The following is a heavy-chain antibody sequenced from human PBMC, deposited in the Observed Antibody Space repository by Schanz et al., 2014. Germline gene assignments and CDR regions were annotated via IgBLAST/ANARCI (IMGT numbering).Heavy chain of an antibody. Sequence: QVHLVQSGAEVKKPGASVKVSCKASGYNITSNDVTWVRQATGQGLEWMGWMNPDSGNTGYAQKFQGRVTMTTDTSTSTAYMELRSLRSDDTAVYYCARDRRRYCSTASCLHDNWFDPWGQGTLVIVSS. D-gene: IGHD2-2*01. CDR1: GYNITSND. CDR2: MNPDSGNT. J-gene: IGHJ5*02. CDR3: ARDRRRYCSTASCLHDNWFDP. V-gene: IGHV1-8*01.